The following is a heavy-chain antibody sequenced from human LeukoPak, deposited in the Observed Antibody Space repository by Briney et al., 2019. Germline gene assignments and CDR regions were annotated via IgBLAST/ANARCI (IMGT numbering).Heavy chain of an antibody. D-gene: IGHD4-11*01. CDR2: ISYDGSNK. Sequence: GGSLRLSCAASGFTFSSYAMHWVRQAPGKGLEWVAVISYDGSNKYYADSVKGRFTISRDNSKNTLYLQMNSLRTEDTAVYYCAKDEVTRGYYYVDVWGKGTTVTVSS. CDR1: GFTFSSYA. V-gene: IGHV3-30-3*01. J-gene: IGHJ6*03. CDR3: AKDEVTRGYYYVDV.